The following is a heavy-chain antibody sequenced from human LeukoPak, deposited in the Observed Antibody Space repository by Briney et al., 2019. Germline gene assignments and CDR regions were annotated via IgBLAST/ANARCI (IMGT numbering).Heavy chain of an antibody. CDR1: GYSISSGYY. Sequence: SETLSLTCTVSGYSISSGYYWGWIRQPPGKGLEWIGSIYHSGSTYYNPSLKSRVTISVDTSKNQFSLKLSSVTAADTAVYYCARVRNYDSSVGYWGQGTLVTVSS. CDR3: ARVRNYDSSVGY. J-gene: IGHJ4*02. CDR2: IYHSGST. V-gene: IGHV4-38-2*02. D-gene: IGHD3-22*01.